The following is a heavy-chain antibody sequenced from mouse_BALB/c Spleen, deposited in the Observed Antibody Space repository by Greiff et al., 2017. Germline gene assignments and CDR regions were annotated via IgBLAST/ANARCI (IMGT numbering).Heavy chain of an antibody. CDR1: GYTFTDYN. Sequence: VQLKESGPELVKPGASVKISCKASGYTFTDYNMHWVKQSHGKSLEWIGYIYPYNGGTGYNQKFKSKATLTVDNSSSTAYMELRSLTSEDSAVYYCARHYRYDWFAYWGQGTLVTVSA. D-gene: IGHD1-2*01. J-gene: IGHJ3*01. CDR3: ARHYRYDWFAY. CDR2: IYPYNGGT. V-gene: IGHV1S29*02.